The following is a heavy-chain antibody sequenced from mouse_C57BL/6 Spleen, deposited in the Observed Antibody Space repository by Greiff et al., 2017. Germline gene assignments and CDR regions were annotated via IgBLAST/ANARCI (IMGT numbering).Heavy chain of an antibody. CDR2: INPSTGGT. CDR3: AREHDYDGYFDY. CDR1: GYSFTGYY. J-gene: IGHJ2*01. D-gene: IGHD2-4*01. Sequence: EVQLQQSGPELVKPGASVKISCKASGYSFTGYYMNWVKQSPEKSLEWIGEINPSTGGTTYNQKFKAKATLTVDKSSSTAYMQLKRLTSEDSAVYYCAREHDYDGYFDYWGQGTTLTVSS. V-gene: IGHV1-42*01.